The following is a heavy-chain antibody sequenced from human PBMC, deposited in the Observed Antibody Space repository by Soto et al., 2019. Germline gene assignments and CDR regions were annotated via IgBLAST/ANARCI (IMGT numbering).Heavy chain of an antibody. CDR1: GGSFSGYY. D-gene: IGHD6-13*01. J-gene: IGHJ4*02. Sequence: SETLSLTCAVYGGSFSGYYWSWIRQPPGKGLEWIGEINHSGSTNYNPSLKSRVTISVDTSKNQFSLKLSSVTAADTAVYYCARSEYSSSWHPERFDYWGQGTLVTVSS. V-gene: IGHV4-34*01. CDR3: ARSEYSSSWHPERFDY. CDR2: INHSGST.